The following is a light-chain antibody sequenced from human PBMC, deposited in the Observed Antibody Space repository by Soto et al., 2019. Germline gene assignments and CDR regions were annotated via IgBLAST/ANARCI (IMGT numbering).Light chain of an antibody. Sequence: ESVLTQSPGTLSLSPGERATLSCRASQSVSSSYLAWYQQKPGQAPRLLIYGASSRATGIPDRFSGSGSGTDFTLTISRLEPEDFAVYYCQQYGTSLFTFGPGTKVD. CDR3: QQYGTSLFT. CDR1: QSVSSSY. J-gene: IGKJ3*01. V-gene: IGKV3-20*01. CDR2: GAS.